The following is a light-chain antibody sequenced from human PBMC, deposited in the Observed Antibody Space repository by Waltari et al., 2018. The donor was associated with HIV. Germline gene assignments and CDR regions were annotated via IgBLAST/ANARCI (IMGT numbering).Light chain of an antibody. CDR3: VAWDDSLNGHVV. CDR1: NSNIGTYT. CDR2: SND. J-gene: IGLJ2*01. Sequence: QSVLTQPPSASGTPGQRVTISCSGSNSNIGTYTVNWSQQLPGTAPKLLIYSNDERPSGVSDRFSGSRSGTSASLAISGLQSEDEADYYCVAWDDSLNGHVVFGGGTKLTVL. V-gene: IGLV1-44*01.